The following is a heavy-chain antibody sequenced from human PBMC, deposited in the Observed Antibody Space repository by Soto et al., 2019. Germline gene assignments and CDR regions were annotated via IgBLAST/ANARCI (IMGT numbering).Heavy chain of an antibody. D-gene: IGHD3-22*01. CDR3: ARDLDYDSSGPYYYGMDV. Sequence: NPGGSLRLSCAASGFTFSSYSMNWVRQAPGKGLEWVSSISSSSSYIYYADSVKGRFTISRDNAKNSLYLQMNSLRAEDTAVYYCARDLDYDSSGPYYYGMDVWGQGTTVTVSS. CDR1: GFTFSSYS. CDR2: ISSSSSYI. J-gene: IGHJ6*02. V-gene: IGHV3-21*01.